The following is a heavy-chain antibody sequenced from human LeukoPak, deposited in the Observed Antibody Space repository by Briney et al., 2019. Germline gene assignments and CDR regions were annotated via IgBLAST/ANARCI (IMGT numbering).Heavy chain of an antibody. CDR2: ISSTSRYI. Sequence: GGSLRLSCVASGFSISSQSLNWVRQAPGKGLEWVSSISSTSRYIFYRDSVKGRSTISRDNAKNSVYLQMNSLTSEDTAMYFCARVSGPTIATAGILGSLDIWGHGTLVSVSS. V-gene: IGHV3-21*01. CDR1: GFSISSQS. CDR3: ARVSGPTIATAGILGSLDI. D-gene: IGHD6-13*01. J-gene: IGHJ3*02.